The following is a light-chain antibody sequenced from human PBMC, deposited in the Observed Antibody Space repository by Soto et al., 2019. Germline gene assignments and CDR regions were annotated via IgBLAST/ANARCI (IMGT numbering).Light chain of an antibody. CDR3: QQLASFPPQLP. J-gene: IGKJ3*01. V-gene: IGKV1-9*01. Sequence: DIQLTQSPSFLSASIGDRVTITCRTSQGIGTYLAWYQQKPGKTPKLLIYAASNLQTGVPSRFSGGGSGSEFTLTISSLQPEDSATYYCQQLASFPPQLPFGPGTRVDIK. CDR1: QGIGTY. CDR2: AAS.